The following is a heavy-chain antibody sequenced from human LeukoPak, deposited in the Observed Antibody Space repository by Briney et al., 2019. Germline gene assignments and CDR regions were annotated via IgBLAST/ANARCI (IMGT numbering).Heavy chain of an antibody. CDR2: ISAYNGNK. J-gene: IGHJ5*02. Sequence: ASVKVSCKASGYTFASYGIRWVRQAPGQGLEWMGWISAYNGNKNDAQKFQGRVTMTTDTYTSTGYMEVRSLRSDDTAVYYCARDAVHGSNVYIWFDLWGQGTLVTVSS. CDR3: ARDAVHGSNVYIWFDL. D-gene: IGHD1-26*01. V-gene: IGHV1-18*01. CDR1: GYTFASYG.